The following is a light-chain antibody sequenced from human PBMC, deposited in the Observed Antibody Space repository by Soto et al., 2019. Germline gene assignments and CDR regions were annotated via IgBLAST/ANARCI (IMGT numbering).Light chain of an antibody. CDR3: QQCFSTPLLT. J-gene: IGKJ4*01. CDR2: GAS. Sequence: DIQKTQSPSSLSASVGDRVTITCRASQSISTFLNWYQQKPGKAPKLLIYGASNLESGVPSTFSGSGSGTDFTLTISSLQPEDFATYYCQQCFSTPLLTFGGGTKVEIK. V-gene: IGKV1-39*01. CDR1: QSISTF.